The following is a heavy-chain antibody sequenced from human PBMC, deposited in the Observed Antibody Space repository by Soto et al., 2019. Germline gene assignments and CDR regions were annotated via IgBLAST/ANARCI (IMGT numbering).Heavy chain of an antibody. J-gene: IGHJ6*02. D-gene: IGHD2-2*01. CDR3: ATIPAALYYYYGMDV. CDR2: INPNSGGT. Sequence: GASVKVSCKASGYTFTGYYMHWVRQAPGQGLEWMGWINPNSGGTNYAQKFQGRVTMTRDTSISTAYMELSRLRSDDTAVYYCATIPAALYYYYGMDVWGQGTTGTV. V-gene: IGHV1-2*02. CDR1: GYTFTGYY.